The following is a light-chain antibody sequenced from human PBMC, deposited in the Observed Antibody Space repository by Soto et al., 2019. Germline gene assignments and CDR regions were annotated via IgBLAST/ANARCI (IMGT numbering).Light chain of an antibody. V-gene: IGKV3-11*01. CDR3: QQGSNWPPLT. CDR1: QSVSSY. J-gene: IGKJ4*01. CDR2: DAS. Sequence: EIVLTQSPATLSLSPGERATLSCRASQSVSSYLAWYQQKPGQAPRLLIYDASNRATGIPARFSGSGSGTDFTLTISSLEPEDFALYYCQQGSNWPPLTFGGGTKVEIK.